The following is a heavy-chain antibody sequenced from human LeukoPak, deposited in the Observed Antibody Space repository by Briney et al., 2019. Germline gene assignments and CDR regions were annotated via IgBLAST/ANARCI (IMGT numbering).Heavy chain of an antibody. CDR2: ISGRDTNT. V-gene: IGHV3-23*01. CDR3: ARDLGDY. J-gene: IGHJ4*02. D-gene: IGHD1-26*01. Sequence: GGSLRLSCAASGFTFSSYGMSWVRQAPGKGLEWVSAISGRDTNTYYADSVKGRFTISRDNSKNALYLHMNSLRAEDTAVYYCARDLGDYWGQGTLVTVSS. CDR1: GFTFSSYG.